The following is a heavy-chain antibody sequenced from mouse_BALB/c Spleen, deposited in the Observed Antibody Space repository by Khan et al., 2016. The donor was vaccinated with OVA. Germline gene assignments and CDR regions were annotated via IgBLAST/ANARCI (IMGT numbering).Heavy chain of an antibody. V-gene: IGHV3-2*02. CDR3: ARVYGGGYDY. J-gene: IGHJ2*01. CDR1: GYSIASDYA. D-gene: IGHD3-1*01. CDR2: ISYSGNT. Sequence: VQLKESGPGLVKPSQSLSLTCTVTGYSIASDYAWNWLRQFPGNKLEWMGFISYSGNTNYNPSLKSRISITRDTSKNQFFLLLNSVTSEDTATYYCARVYGGGYDYWGQGTTLTVSS.